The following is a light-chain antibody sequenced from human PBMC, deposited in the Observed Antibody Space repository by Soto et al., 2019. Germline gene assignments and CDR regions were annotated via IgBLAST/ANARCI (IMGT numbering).Light chain of an antibody. CDR1: QSISSN. Sequence: VMTQSPATLSVSPGERATLSCRASQSISSNLAWYQQKPGQAPRLLMFRTSSRATGFPARFSGSGSGTDFTLTISSLEPEDFAVYYCQQCYNWPQWTFGQGTQVDI. CDR3: QQCYNWPQWT. V-gene: IGKV3-15*01. CDR2: RTS. J-gene: IGKJ1*01.